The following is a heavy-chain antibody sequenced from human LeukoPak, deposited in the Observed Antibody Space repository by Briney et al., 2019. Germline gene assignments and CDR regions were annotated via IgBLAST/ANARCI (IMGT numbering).Heavy chain of an antibody. V-gene: IGHV4-59*01. CDR2: IYYSGST. J-gene: IGHJ4*02. D-gene: IGHD3-22*01. CDR1: GGSISSYY. Sequence: SETLSLTCTVSGGSISSYYWSWIRQPPGKGLEWIGYIYYSGSTNYNPSLKSRVTISVDTSKNQFSLKLSSVTAADTAVYYCAKGGRYDSSGYYPYWGQGTLVTVSS. CDR3: AKGGRYDSSGYYPY.